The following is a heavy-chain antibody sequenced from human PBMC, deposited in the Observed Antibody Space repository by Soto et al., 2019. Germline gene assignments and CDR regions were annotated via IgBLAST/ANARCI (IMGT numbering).Heavy chain of an antibody. D-gene: IGHD5-18*01. J-gene: IGHJ6*02. CDR2: ISGSGGST. CDR3: AKPRTAMVTYYYYGMDV. V-gene: IGHV3-23*01. CDR1: GFTFSSYA. Sequence: GSLRLSCAASGFTFSSYAMSWVRQAAGKGLEWVSAISGSGGSTYYADSVKGRFTISRDNSKNTLYLQMNSLRAEDTAVYYCAKPRTAMVTYYYYGMDVWGQGTTVTVSS.